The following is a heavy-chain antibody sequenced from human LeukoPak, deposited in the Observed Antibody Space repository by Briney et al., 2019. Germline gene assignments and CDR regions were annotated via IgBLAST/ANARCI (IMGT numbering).Heavy chain of an antibody. D-gene: IGHD3-10*01. CDR2: IIPIFGTA. CDR3: VRVTGLLWFGQPIRFDP. CDR1: GGTFSSYA. Sequence: SVKVSCKASGGTFSSYAISWVRQAPGQGLEWMGGIIPIFGTANYAQKFQGRVTITADESTSTAYMELSSLRSEDTAVYYCVRVTGLLWFGQPIRFDPWGQGTLVTVSS. J-gene: IGHJ5*02. V-gene: IGHV1-69*13.